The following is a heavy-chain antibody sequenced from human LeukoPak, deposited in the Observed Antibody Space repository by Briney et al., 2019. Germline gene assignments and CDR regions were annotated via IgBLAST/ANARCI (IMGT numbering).Heavy chain of an antibody. CDR3: AEASTWAEFYYYYMDV. J-gene: IGHJ6*03. V-gene: IGHV3-23*01. CDR2: ISGSGGST. Sequence: PGGSLRLSCAASGFTFSSYAMSWVRQAPGKGLEWVSAISGSGGSTHYADSVKGRFTISRDNSKNTLYLQMNSLRAEDTAVYYCAEASTWAEFYYYYMDVWGKGTTVTVSS. D-gene: IGHD2/OR15-2a*01. CDR1: GFTFSSYA.